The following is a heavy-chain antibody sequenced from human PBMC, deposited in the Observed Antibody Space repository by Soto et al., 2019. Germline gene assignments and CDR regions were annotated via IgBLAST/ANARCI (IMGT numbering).Heavy chain of an antibody. CDR2: IIPIFGTA. D-gene: IGHD5-18*01. J-gene: IGHJ6*02. Sequence: SVQFSCKASGGTFSSYAISWVRQAPGQGLEWMGGIIPIFGTANYAQKFQGRVTITADESTSTAYRELSSLRSEDTAVYYCASYKAMDPGYYYYGMDVWGQGTTVTVSS. V-gene: IGHV1-69*13. CDR1: GGTFSSYA. CDR3: ASYKAMDPGYYYYGMDV.